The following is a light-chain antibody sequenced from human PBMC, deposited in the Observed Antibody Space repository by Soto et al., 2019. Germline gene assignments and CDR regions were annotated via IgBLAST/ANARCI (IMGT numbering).Light chain of an antibody. Sequence: QAASVSGSPGQSITISCTGTSSGLGTYNLVSWYQQHPGKAPKLMIYEGTKRPSGVSNRFSGSTSGNTASLTVSGLQGEDEADYYCCSYGGTNILFGGGTKVTVL. V-gene: IGLV2-23*03. CDR2: EGT. CDR3: CSYGGTNIL. J-gene: IGLJ2*01. CDR1: SSGLGTYNL.